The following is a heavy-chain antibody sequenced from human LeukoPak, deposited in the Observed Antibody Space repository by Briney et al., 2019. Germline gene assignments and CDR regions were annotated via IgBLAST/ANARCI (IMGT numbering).Heavy chain of an antibody. CDR2: IHYSGST. CDR1: GASISRYY. CDR3: AREIDRDYEGEFDY. V-gene: IGHV4-59*01. J-gene: IGHJ4*02. D-gene: IGHD4-17*01. Sequence: PSETLSLTCAVSGASISRYYWTWIRQPPGKGLEWIGYIHYSGSTRYNPSLKSRVTMSGDTSENQFSLKLNSVTAADTAVYYCAREIDRDYEGEFDYWGQGTLVTVSS.